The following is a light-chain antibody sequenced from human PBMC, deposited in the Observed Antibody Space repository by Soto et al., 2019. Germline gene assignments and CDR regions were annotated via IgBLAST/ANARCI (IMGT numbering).Light chain of an antibody. CDR2: GVS. J-gene: IGLJ1*01. CDR3: SSYTGNNTPYV. Sequence: QSALTQPASVSGSPGQSITISCTGTSSDVGGYNYVSWYQQHPGKAPKLMIYGVSNRPSGVSHRFSGSKSGNTASLTISGLQAEDEADYYCSSYTGNNTPYVFGTGTKVTVL. V-gene: IGLV2-14*01. CDR1: SSDVGGYNY.